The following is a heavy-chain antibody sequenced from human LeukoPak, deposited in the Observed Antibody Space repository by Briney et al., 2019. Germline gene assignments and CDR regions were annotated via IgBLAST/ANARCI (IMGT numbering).Heavy chain of an antibody. CDR1: GGSISSYY. CDR2: IYYSGST. CDR3: ARLWDSSGYLSR. V-gene: IGHV4-59*08. Sequence: SETLSLTCTVSGGSISSYYWSWIRQPPGKGPEWIGYIYYSGSTNYNPSLKSRVTISVDTSKNRFSLKLSSVTAADTAVYYCARLWDSSGYLSRWGQGTLVTVSS. J-gene: IGHJ4*02. D-gene: IGHD3-22*01.